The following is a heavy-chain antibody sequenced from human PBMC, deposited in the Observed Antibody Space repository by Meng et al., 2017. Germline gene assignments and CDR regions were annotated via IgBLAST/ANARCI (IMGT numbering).Heavy chain of an antibody. V-gene: IGHV4-61*01. CDR2: IVYSGST. CDR1: GGSVGSGNYY. J-gene: IGHJ4*02. D-gene: IGHD4-17*01. CDR3: ARDVGGDYETLFDY. Sequence: QVQLQQSGPGLVRPSETLSLTCTVSGGSVGSGNYYWSWIRQPPGKGLEWIGYIVYSGSTTYNPSLKTRVTISVDTSKNQVSLKLTSVTAADTAVYFCARDVGGDYETLFDYWGQGTLVTVSS.